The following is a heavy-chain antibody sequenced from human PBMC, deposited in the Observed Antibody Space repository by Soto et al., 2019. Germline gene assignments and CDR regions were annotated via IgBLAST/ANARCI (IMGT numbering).Heavy chain of an antibody. J-gene: IGHJ4*02. V-gene: IGHV3-7*01. CDR1: GFTSSSYW. CDR3: ARDRFSGWYGGLDY. CDR2: IKQDGSEK. D-gene: IGHD6-19*01. Sequence: EVQLVESGGGLVQPGGSLRLSCAASGFTSSSYWMSWVRQAPGKGLEWVANIKQDGSEKYYVDSVKGRFTISRDNAKNSLYLQMNSLRAEDTAVYYCARDRFSGWYGGLDYWGQGTLVTVSS.